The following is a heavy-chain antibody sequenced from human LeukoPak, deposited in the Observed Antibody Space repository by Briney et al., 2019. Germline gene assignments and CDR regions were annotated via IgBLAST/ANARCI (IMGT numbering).Heavy chain of an antibody. J-gene: IGHJ5*02. CDR1: GDSISSSSYY. Sequence: SETLSLTCTVSGDSISSSSYYWGWIRQPPGKGLEWIGSIYYSGSTYYNPSLKSRVTISVDTSKNQFSLKLSSVTAADTAVYYCARSTYCSGGSCSHNWFDPWGQGTLVTVSS. CDR3: ARSTYCSGGSCSHNWFDP. V-gene: IGHV4-39*07. CDR2: IYYSGST. D-gene: IGHD2-15*01.